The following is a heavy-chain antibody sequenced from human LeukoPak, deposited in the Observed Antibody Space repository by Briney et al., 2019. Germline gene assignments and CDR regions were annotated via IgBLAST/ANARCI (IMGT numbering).Heavy chain of an antibody. CDR1: GFTFSAYS. V-gene: IGHV3-21*01. CDR3: ASDLPAATT. Sequence: GGSLRLSCAASGFTFSAYSMSWVRQAPGKGLEWVSSISANSDYIFYPDSMKGRFIISRDNAQKSLYLQMDSLRAEDTAVYYCASDLPAATTWGQGTLVTVSS. D-gene: IGHD2-2*01. J-gene: IGHJ5*02. CDR2: ISANSDYI.